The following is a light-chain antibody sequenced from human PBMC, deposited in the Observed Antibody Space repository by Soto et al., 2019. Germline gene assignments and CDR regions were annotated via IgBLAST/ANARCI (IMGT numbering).Light chain of an antibody. CDR3: ALYMGGEWV. CDR2: NTN. J-gene: IGLJ2*01. CDR1: SGSVSTNYH. Sequence: QTVVTQEPSFSVSPGGTVTLTCGLSSGSVSTNYHPSWYQQAPGQAPRTLIHNTNTRSSGVPDRFSGSILGNKAALTITGAQADDDCDYYCALYMGGEWVFGGGTQLTVL. V-gene: IGLV8-61*01.